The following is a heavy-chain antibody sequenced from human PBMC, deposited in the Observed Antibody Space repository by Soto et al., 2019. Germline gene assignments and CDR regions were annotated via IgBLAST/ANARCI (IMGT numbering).Heavy chain of an antibody. D-gene: IGHD2-2*01. Sequence: ASVKVSCKASGYTFTSYGISWVRQAPGQGLEWMGWISGYNGKTNYAQKVQGRVTITRDTSTSTAYMELSSLRSEDTAVYYCARDLLGYCSSTSCGGWFDPWGQGTLVTVSS. CDR2: ISGYNGKT. V-gene: IGHV1-18*01. CDR1: GYTFTSYG. J-gene: IGHJ5*02. CDR3: ARDLLGYCSSTSCGGWFDP.